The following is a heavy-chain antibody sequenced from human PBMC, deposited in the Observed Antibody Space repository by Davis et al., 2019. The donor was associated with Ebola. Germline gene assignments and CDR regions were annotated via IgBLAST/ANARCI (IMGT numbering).Heavy chain of an antibody. D-gene: IGHD5-12*01. J-gene: IGHJ6*03. CDR2: INAGNGNT. V-gene: IGHV1-3*01. CDR1: GYTFTSYA. CDR3: ASSDGYSGQNHHLYYYYMDV. Sequence: ASVKVSCKASGYTFTSYAMHWVRQAPGQRLEWMGWINAGNGNTKYSQKFQGRVTITRDTSASTAYMELSSLRSEDTAVYYCASSDGYSGQNHHLYYYYMDVWGKGTTVTVSS.